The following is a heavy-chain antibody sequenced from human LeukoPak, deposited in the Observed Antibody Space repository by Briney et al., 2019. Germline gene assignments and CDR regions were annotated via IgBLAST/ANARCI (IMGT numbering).Heavy chain of an antibody. CDR3: ARQWYCSSTSCYVFDY. CDR2: INHSGGT. J-gene: IGHJ4*02. CDR1: GGSFSGYY. Sequence: SETLSLTCAVYGGSFSGYYWSWIRQPPGKGLEWIGEINHSGGTNYNPSLKSRVTISVDTSRNQVSLKLRSVTATDTAVYYCARQWYCSSTSCYVFDYWGQGTLVTVSS. V-gene: IGHV4-34*01. D-gene: IGHD2-2*01.